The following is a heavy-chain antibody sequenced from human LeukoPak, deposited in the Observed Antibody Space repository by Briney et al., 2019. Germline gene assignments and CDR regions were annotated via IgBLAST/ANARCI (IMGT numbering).Heavy chain of an antibody. Sequence: PGGSLRLSCAASGFVFSTYALSWVRQAPGKGLEWASSISGSGGSTYHADSVKGRFTISRDSSKNTLYLQMNSLRAEDTAIYYCARVIRAAPGKGYFDYWGQGTLVTVSS. CDR3: ARVIRAAPGKGYFDY. D-gene: IGHD6-13*01. CDR1: GFVFSTYA. CDR2: ISGSGGST. V-gene: IGHV3-23*01. J-gene: IGHJ4*02.